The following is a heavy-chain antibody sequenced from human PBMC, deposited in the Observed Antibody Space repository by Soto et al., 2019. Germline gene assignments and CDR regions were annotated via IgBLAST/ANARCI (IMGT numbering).Heavy chain of an antibody. V-gene: IGHV1-58*01. CDR1: GFTFTISA. CDR2: IVVGSGNT. Sequence: SVKVSCTASGFTFTISAVQWVRQARGQRLDWIGWIVVGSGNTNYAQEFQERVTITRDMSKSTAYMELSSLRSEDTAVYYCAAKIPDRNSSSWYYYYGMDVWGQGTTVTVSS. CDR3: AAKIPDRNSSSWYYYYGMDV. D-gene: IGHD6-13*01. J-gene: IGHJ6*02.